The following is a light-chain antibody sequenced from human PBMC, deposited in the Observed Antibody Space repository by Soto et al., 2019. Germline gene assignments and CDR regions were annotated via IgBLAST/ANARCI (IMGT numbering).Light chain of an antibody. CDR3: QVWDSGSDPHAV. Sequence: SYELTQPPSVSVAPGKTARITCGGNNIGSKSVHWYQQKPGQAPVLVIYYDSDRPSGIPERFSGSNSGNTATLTISRVEAGDEADYYCQVWDSGSDPHAVFGGGTQLTVL. V-gene: IGLV3-21*04. J-gene: IGLJ7*01. CDR1: NIGSKS. CDR2: YDS.